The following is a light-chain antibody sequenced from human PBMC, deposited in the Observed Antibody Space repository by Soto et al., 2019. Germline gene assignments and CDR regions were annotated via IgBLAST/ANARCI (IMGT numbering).Light chain of an antibody. J-gene: IGKJ2*01. CDR2: GAS. Sequence: ESVLTQSPGTLSLSPGERATLSCRASQSVSSSYLAWYQQKPGQAPRLLIYGASNRATGIPDRFSGSWSGTDFTLTISRLEPEDFAVYYCQQYGSSPYTFGQGTKLEIK. V-gene: IGKV3-20*01. CDR3: QQYGSSPYT. CDR1: QSVSSSY.